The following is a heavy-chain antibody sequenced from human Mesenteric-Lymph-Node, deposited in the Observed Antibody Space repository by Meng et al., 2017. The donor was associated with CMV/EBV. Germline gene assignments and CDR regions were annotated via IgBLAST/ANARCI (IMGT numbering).Heavy chain of an antibody. V-gene: IGHV2-5*01. CDR1: GFSLSTSGVG. CDR2: IYWNDDM. J-gene: IGHJ4*02. CDR3: AHRRSGYFDY. Sequence: QITLKESGPTLVKPTQTLTFSGFSLSTSGVGVGWIRQPPGKALEWLALIYWNDDMRYSPSLKSRLTITKDTSKNQVVLTMTNMDPVDTATYYCAHRRSGYFDYWGQGTLVTVSS.